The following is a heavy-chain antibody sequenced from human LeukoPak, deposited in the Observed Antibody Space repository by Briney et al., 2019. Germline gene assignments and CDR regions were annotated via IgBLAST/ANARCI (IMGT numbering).Heavy chain of an antibody. CDR1: GFTFRTYA. CDR2: VTGSGGSS. V-gene: IGHV3-23*01. CDR3: AKEGIAAPLYYFDY. J-gene: IGHJ4*02. Sequence: GGSLRLSCAASGFTFRTYAMRWVRQAPGKGLEWVSTVTGSGGSSYYADSVKGRFTISRDNSKNTLFLQMNSLRAEDTAVYYCAKEGIAAPLYYFDYWGQGNLVTVSS. D-gene: IGHD6-13*01.